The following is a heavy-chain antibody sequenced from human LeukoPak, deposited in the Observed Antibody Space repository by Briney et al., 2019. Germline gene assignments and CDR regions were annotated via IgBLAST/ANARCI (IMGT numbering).Heavy chain of an antibody. Sequence: PSETLSLTCTVSGGSISSYYWSWIRQPAGKGLEWIGHIYTSGSTNYNPSLTSRLTMSVDTSKNQFSLKLSSVTAADTAVYYCARATQLIPFDYWGQGTLVTVSS. J-gene: IGHJ4*02. D-gene: IGHD6-13*01. CDR2: IYTSGST. V-gene: IGHV4-4*07. CDR1: GGSISSYY. CDR3: ARATQLIPFDY.